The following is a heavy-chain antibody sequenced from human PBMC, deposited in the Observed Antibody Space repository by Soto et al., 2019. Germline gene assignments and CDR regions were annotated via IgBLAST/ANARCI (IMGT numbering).Heavy chain of an antibody. V-gene: IGHV3-30*18. Sequence: GASLRLSXAASGFTFSSYGLHWVRQAPGRGLEWVAVRSYDGINKYYADSVKGRWTISRDNSKNTLYLQMNSLRAEDTAVYCCAKLGGYGSGYGGQGTLVTVSS. J-gene: IGHJ4*02. CDR3: AKLGGYGSGY. D-gene: IGHD5-12*01. CDR2: RSYDGINK. CDR1: GFTFSSYG.